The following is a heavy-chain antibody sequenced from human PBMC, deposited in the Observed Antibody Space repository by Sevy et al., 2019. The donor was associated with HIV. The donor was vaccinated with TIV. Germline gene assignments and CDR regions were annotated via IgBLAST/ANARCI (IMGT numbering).Heavy chain of an antibody. J-gene: IGHJ4*02. CDR1: GFTFSSYG. CDR3: ATERWGFFETSSRYLLPYFDS. D-gene: IGHD5-12*01. Sequence: GGSLRLSCAASGFTFSSYGMHWVRQAPGKGLEWVAVISYDGSNKYYADSVKGRFTISRDNSKNTLYLQMNSLKTEDTAVYYCATERWGFFETSSRYLLPYFDSWGQGTLVTVSS. V-gene: IGHV3-30*03. CDR2: ISYDGSNK.